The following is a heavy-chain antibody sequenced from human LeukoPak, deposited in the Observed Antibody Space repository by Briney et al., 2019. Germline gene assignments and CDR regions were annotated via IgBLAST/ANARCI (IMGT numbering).Heavy chain of an antibody. Sequence: PGGSLRLSCAASAFTFSNYWMSWVRQSPGKGLEWVANMKEDGGEINYVDSVEGRFTISRDNAKNSQYLQMNSLRVDDTAVYYCVRDRGYSTFDYWGQGTLVTVSS. D-gene: IGHD4-23*01. CDR3: VRDRGYSTFDY. CDR1: AFTFSNYW. J-gene: IGHJ4*02. CDR2: MKEDGGEI. V-gene: IGHV3-7*01.